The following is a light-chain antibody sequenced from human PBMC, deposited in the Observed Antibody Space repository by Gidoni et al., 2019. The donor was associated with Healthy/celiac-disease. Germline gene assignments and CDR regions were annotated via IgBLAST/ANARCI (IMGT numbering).Light chain of an antibody. Sequence: QSALTQPASVSGSPGQSITISCTGTSSDVGGYNYVSWYKQHPGKAPKLMIYDVSNRPSGVSNRFSGSKSGNTASLTISVLQAEDEADYYCSSYTSSSTLFGTGTKVTVL. J-gene: IGLJ1*01. CDR2: DVS. V-gene: IGLV2-14*03. CDR1: SSDVGGYNY. CDR3: SSYTSSSTL.